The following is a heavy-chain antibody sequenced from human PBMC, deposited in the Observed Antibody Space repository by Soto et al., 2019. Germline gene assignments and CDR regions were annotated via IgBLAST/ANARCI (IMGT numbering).Heavy chain of an antibody. CDR2: ISYDGSLQ. D-gene: IGHD5-18*01. V-gene: IGHV3-30*03. J-gene: IGHJ4*02. Sequence: QAQLVESGGGVVQPGRSLRLSCAASGFAFSSYGMHWVRQAPGTGLEWVAVISYDGSLQHYAESVKGRFTISRDNFKNMVLRQMSSLRAEDTAVYYCVSDRGYGHASVPYSWGQGTLVSVSS. CDR3: VSDRGYGHASVPYS. CDR1: GFAFSSYG.